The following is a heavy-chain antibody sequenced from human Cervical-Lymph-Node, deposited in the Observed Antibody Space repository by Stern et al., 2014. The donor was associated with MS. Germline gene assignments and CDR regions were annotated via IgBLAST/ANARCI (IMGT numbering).Heavy chain of an antibody. J-gene: IGHJ4*02. V-gene: IGHV1-69*01. CDR2: IIPIFATT. CDR3: AREGIPGAGGTFDN. CDR1: GGTFSSYN. Sequence: QVQLVQSGAEVKKPGSSVKVSCNVYGGTFSSYNLNWVRQGPGQGLEWIGGIIPIFATTNYPQRFQGKVTITADGSTSTTYLEVSSLTSEDTAVYYCAREGIPGAGGTFDNWGQGTLVIVSS. D-gene: IGHD1-26*01.